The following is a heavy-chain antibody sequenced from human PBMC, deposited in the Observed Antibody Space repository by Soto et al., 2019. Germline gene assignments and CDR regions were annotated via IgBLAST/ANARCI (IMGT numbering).Heavy chain of an antibody. V-gene: IGHV1-46*01. J-gene: IGHJ5*02. CDR1: GYTFTAYW. CDR3: VRDRPHAWFAL. Sequence: QVQLVQSGAEVKEPGASVKVSCKASGYTFTAYWIHWVRQAPGQGPAREARVDPKNGETKYARVLEGRITVTSQASTITVYMEISSLTSDDTAFYYCVRDRPHAWFALWGQGTLVTVSS. CDR2: VDPKNGET.